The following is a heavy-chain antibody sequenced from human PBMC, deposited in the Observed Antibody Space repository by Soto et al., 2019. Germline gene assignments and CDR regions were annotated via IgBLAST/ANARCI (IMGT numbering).Heavy chain of an antibody. CDR2: IYYSGST. CDR1: GGSISSSSYY. Sequence: SETLYLTCTVSGGSISSSSYYWGWIRQPPGKGLEWIGSIYYSGSTYYNPSLKSRVTISVDTSKNQFSLKLSSVTAADTAVYYCARLSSYYDYVWGSYRYNWFDPWGQGTLVTVS. CDR3: ARLSSYYDYVWGSYRYNWFDP. J-gene: IGHJ5*02. D-gene: IGHD3-16*02. V-gene: IGHV4-39*01.